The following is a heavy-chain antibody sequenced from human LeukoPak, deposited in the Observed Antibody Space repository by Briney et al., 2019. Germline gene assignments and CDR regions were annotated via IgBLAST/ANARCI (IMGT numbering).Heavy chain of an antibody. V-gene: IGHV3-33*01. J-gene: IGHJ4*02. CDR2: IWYDGRTK. Sequence: GGSLRLSCAVSGFIFSNYGMHWVRQAPGKGLEWVALIWYDGRTKFHADSVRGRFTISRDNSANTLYLQMSSLRVEDTAVYYCAREWGRIAVAGGPGYWGQGALVTVSS. CDR3: AREWGRIAVAGGPGY. CDR1: GFIFSNYG. D-gene: IGHD6-19*01.